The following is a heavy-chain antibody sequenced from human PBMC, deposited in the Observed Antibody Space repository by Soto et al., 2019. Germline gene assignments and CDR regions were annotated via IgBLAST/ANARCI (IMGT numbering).Heavy chain of an antibody. CDR3: ARDHDYVYNWFDP. D-gene: IGHD4-17*01. V-gene: IGHV3-74*01. Sequence: EVLLVESGGGLVQPGGSLRLSCAASGFTFSSYWMHWVRQAPGKGLVWVSRINSDGSSTSYADSVKGRFTISRDNAKSTLYLQMNSLRAEDTAVYYCARDHDYVYNWFDPWGQRTLVTGSS. CDR2: INSDGSST. CDR1: GFTFSSYW. J-gene: IGHJ5*02.